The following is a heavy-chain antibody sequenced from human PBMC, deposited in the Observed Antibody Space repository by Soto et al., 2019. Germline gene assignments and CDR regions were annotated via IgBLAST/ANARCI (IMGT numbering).Heavy chain of an antibody. CDR1: GFTFSSYG. D-gene: IGHD1-26*01. J-gene: IGHJ4*02. Sequence: QVQLVESGGGVVQPGRSLRLSCAASGFTFSSYGMHWVRQAPGKGLEWVAVISYDGSNKYYADSVKGRFTISRDNSKNTRYLQMNSLRAEDTAVYYCAKALVGVGATGEYFDYWGQGTLVTVSS. CDR2: ISYDGSNK. CDR3: AKALVGVGATGEYFDY. V-gene: IGHV3-30*18.